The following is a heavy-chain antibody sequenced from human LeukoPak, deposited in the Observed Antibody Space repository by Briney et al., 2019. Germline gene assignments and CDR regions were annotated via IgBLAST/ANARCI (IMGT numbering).Heavy chain of an antibody. CDR2: INHSGST. J-gene: IGHJ5*02. Sequence: PSETLSLTCAVYGGSFSGYYWRWVREPPGGGLGWVGEINHSGSTNYNPSLKSLFTISVNTSKNQFSLKLSSVTAADKAVYYCARGSVWSGYLNWFDPWGQGTLVTVSS. D-gene: IGHD3-3*01. V-gene: IGHV4-34*01. CDR3: ARGSVWSGYLNWFDP. CDR1: GGSFSGYY.